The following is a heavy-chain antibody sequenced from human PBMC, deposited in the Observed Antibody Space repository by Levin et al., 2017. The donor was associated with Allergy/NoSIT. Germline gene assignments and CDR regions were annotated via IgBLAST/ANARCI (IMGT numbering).Heavy chain of an antibody. D-gene: IGHD3-10*01. CDR3: ARDSGSGYFDL. J-gene: IGHJ2*01. CDR1: GFAFSDYF. CDR2: ISTHENTI. V-gene: IGHV3-11*01. Sequence: LSLTCAASGFAFSDYFLSWIRQAPGKGLEWISYISTHENTIYYADAVKGRFTISSDNAKNSLFLQMNRLRAEDTAVYFCARDSGSGYFDLWGRCTLVTVSS.